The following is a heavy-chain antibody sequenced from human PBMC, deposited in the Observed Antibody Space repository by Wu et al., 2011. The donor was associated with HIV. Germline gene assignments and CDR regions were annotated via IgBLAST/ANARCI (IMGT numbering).Heavy chain of an antibody. Sequence: QVQVVQSGADVKKPGASVKVSYKTSGIKFTGYFFHWVRQAPGQGLEWMGWINPNTGVPHYAQKFQGRVTMTRDTSITTTYMNLSSLRSDDTAIYFCATGGYYDNNAPAYWGQGTLVTVSS. J-gene: IGHJ4*02. V-gene: IGHV1-2*02. CDR1: GIKFTGYF. CDR3: ATGGYYDNNAPAY. CDR2: INPNTGVP. D-gene: IGHD3-22*01.